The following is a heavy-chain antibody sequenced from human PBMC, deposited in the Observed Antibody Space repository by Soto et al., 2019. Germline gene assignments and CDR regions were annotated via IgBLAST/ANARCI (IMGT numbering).Heavy chain of an antibody. CDR3: ARDRAPYYDFWSGYLGDWFDP. D-gene: IGHD3-3*01. Sequence: ETLSLTCTVSGGSISSYYWSWIRQPPGKGLEWIGYIYYSGSTNYNPSLKSRVTISVDTSKNQFSLKLSSVTAADTAVYYCARDRAPYYDFWSGYLGDWFDPWGQGTLVTVSS. J-gene: IGHJ5*02. CDR2: IYYSGST. CDR1: GGSISSYY. V-gene: IGHV4-59*01.